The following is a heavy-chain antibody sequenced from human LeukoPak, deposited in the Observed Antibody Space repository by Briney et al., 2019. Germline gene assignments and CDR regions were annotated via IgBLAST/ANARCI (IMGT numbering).Heavy chain of an antibody. Sequence: GGSLRLSCAASGFTFSSYSMNWVRQAPGKGLEWVSSISSSSSYIYYADSVKGRFTISRDNAKNSLYLQMNSLRAEDTAVYYCARDQGSGGRVPAAKRFVRERAFDIWGQGTMVTVSS. D-gene: IGHD2-2*01. J-gene: IGHJ3*02. V-gene: IGHV3-21*01. CDR2: ISSSSSYI. CDR3: ARDQGSGGRVPAAKRFVRERAFDI. CDR1: GFTFSSYS.